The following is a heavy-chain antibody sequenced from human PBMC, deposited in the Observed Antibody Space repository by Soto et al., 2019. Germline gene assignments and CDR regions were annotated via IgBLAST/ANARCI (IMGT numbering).Heavy chain of an antibody. D-gene: IGHD6-13*01. Sequence: SETLSLTCTVSGGSVSSGDYYWSWIRQPPGKGLEWIGSIYYSGSTYYNPSLKSRVTISVDTSKNQFSLKLNSVTAADTAAYYCASRHSSPYFDYWGQGTLVTSPQ. V-gene: IGHV4-30-4*01. CDR1: GGSVSSGDYY. CDR3: ASRHSSPYFDY. CDR2: IYYSGST. J-gene: IGHJ4*02.